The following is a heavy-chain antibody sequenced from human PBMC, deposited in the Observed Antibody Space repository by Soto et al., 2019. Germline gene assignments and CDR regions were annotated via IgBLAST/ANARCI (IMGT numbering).Heavy chain of an antibody. J-gene: IGHJ3*02. D-gene: IGHD6-13*01. V-gene: IGHV1-46*01. CDR3: ARDWSAAGPGDAFDI. CDR1: GYTFTSYY. Sequence: GASVKVSCKASGYTFTSYYMHWVRQAPGQGLEWMGIINPSGGSTSYAQKFQGRVTMTRDTSTSTVYMELSSLRSEYTAVYYCARDWSAAGPGDAFDIWGQGTMVTVSS. CDR2: INPSGGST.